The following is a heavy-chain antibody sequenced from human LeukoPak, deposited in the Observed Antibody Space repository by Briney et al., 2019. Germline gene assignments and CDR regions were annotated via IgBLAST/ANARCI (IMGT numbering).Heavy chain of an antibody. CDR2: TRNKANSYTT. J-gene: IGHJ3*02. CDR3: ARARYFYAFDI. V-gene: IGHV3-72*01. Sequence: GGSLRLSCAASGFTFSDHYMDWVRQAPGKGLEWVGRTRNKANSYTTEYAASVKGRFTISRDDSKNSLYPQMNSLKTEDTAVYYCARARYFYAFDIWGQGTMVTVSS. D-gene: IGHD3-9*01. CDR1: GFTFSDHY.